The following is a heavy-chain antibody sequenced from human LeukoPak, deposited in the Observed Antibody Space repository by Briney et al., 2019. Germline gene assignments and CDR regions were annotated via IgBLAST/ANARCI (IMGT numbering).Heavy chain of an antibody. Sequence: SETLSLTCTVSGGSISSSSYYWGWIRQPTGKGLEWIGSIYYSGSTYYNPSLKSRVTISVDTSKNQFSLKLSSVTAADTAVYYCARVMIVVVIPQGFDPWGQGTLVTVSS. V-gene: IGHV4-39*07. CDR3: ARVMIVVVIPQGFDP. D-gene: IGHD3-22*01. J-gene: IGHJ5*02. CDR2: IYYSGST. CDR1: GGSISSSSYY.